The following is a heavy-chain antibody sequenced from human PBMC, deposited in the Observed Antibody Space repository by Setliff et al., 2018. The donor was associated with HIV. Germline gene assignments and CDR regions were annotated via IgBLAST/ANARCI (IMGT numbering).Heavy chain of an antibody. D-gene: IGHD6-13*01. Sequence: ASVKVSCKTSGYTFTSYSMHWVRRAPGQSLEWMGWINTATGDTKYSQRFQDRITIFRNTSASTAYMDLGSLTSEDTAVYYCARQRGIDTYFYSYYYMDVWGKGTTVTVSS. CDR3: ARQRGIDTYFYSYYYMDV. V-gene: IGHV1-3*04. J-gene: IGHJ6*03. CDR1: GYTFTSYS. CDR2: INTATGDT.